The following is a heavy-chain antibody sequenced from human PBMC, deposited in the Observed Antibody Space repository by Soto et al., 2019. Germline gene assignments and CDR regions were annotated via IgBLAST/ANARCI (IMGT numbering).Heavy chain of an antibody. CDR2: ISGSGGST. D-gene: IGHD6-13*01. Sequence: SLRLSCVASGFTFSSYAMSWVRQAPGKGLEWVSAISGSGGSTYYADSVKGRFTISRDNSKNTLYLQMNSLRAEDTAVYYCAKSYLSSSWYHNWFDPWGQGTLVTVSS. CDR3: AKSYLSSSWYHNWFDP. V-gene: IGHV3-23*01. J-gene: IGHJ5*02. CDR1: GFTFSSYA.